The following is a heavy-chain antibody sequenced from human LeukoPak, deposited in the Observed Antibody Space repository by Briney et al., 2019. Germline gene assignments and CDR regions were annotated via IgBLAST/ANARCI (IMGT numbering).Heavy chain of an antibody. D-gene: IGHD1-26*01. CDR2: INHSRST. CDR1: GGSFSGYY. J-gene: IGHJ6*02. V-gene: IGHV4-34*01. CDR3: ARRGGSYWSYYYYGMDV. Sequence: PSETLSLTCAVYGGSFSGYYWSWIRQPPGKGLEWIGEINHSRSTNYNPSLKSRVTISVDTSKNQFSLKLSSVTAADTAVYYCARRGGSYWSYYYYGMDVWGQGTTVTVSS.